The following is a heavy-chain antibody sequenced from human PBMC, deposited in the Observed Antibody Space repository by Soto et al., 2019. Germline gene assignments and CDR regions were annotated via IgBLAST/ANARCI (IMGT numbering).Heavy chain of an antibody. CDR3: EKPRERDLVTGWVDP. Sequence: SPVKGSFKAFGDTFSSYAISWVRQAPGQGLECMGGIIPIFGTLSFAHRFQGRVSITADRSTNKAYMELSRLTSEETAFYYCEKPRERDLVTGWVDPWGQGTLVTVSS. V-gene: IGHV1-69*06. J-gene: IGHJ5*02. CDR2: IIPIFGTL. CDR1: GDTFSSYA.